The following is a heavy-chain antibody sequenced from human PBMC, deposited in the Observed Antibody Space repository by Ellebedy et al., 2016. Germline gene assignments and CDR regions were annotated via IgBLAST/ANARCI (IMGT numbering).Heavy chain of an antibody. D-gene: IGHD2-21*02. CDR3: AKLGAVTAISGGGY. V-gene: IGHV3-23*01. CDR2: FSGSDSKT. Sequence: GGSLRLXXAASGFNFTGYSMTWVRQAPGKGLEWVSTFSGSDSKTYYADSVKGRFSISRDNSKNTLYLQMHNLRAEDTALYYCAKLGAVTAISGGGYWGQGTLVTVSS. CDR1: GFNFTGYS. J-gene: IGHJ4*02.